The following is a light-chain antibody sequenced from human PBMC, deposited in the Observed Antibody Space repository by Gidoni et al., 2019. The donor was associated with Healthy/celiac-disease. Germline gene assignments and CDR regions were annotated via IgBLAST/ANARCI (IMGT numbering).Light chain of an antibody. CDR2: GAS. CDR1: QSVSSN. Sequence: EIVMTQSPATLSVSPGERATLSCRASQSVSSNLDWYQQKPGQAPRLLIYGASTRATGIPARFSGSGSGTEFTLTISSLQSEDFAVYYCQQYNNWPWYTFXXXTKLEIK. J-gene: IGKJ2*01. V-gene: IGKV3-15*01. CDR3: QQYNNWPWYT.